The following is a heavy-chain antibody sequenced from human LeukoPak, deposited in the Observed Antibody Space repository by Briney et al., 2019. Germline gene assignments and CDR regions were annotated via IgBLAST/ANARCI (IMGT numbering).Heavy chain of an antibody. CDR2: IYRSGAT. J-gene: IGHJ6*02. V-gene: IGHV4-4*02. CDR1: GDSFSGNNY. CDR3: ARGLRFLVV. Sequence: SETLSLTCAVSGDSFSGNNYWTWVRQPPGKGLEWIGEIYRSGATNYNPSLKSRVTVSQDKSKNQFSLKLSFVTAADTAVYYCARGLRFLVVWGQGTTVTVSS. D-gene: IGHD3-3*01.